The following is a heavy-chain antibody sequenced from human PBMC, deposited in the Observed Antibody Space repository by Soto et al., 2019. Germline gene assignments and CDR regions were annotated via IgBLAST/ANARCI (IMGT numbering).Heavy chain of an antibody. V-gene: IGHV3-15*07. CDR2: IKSKTDGGTT. CDR3: TTDLCSGGSCYLRGY. Sequence: EVQLVESGGGLVKPGGSLRLSCAASGFTFSNAWMNWVRQAPGKGLEWVGRIKSKTDGGTTDYAAPVKGRFTISRDGSKNTLYLQMNSLKTEDTAVYYCTTDLCSGGSCYLRGYWGQGTLVTVSS. J-gene: IGHJ4*02. D-gene: IGHD2-15*01. CDR1: GFTFSNAW.